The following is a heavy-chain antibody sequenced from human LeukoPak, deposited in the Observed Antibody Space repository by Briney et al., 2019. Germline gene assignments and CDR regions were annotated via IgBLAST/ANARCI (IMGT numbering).Heavy chain of an antibody. J-gene: IGHJ4*02. Sequence: GGPLRLSCAASGVTFSSYSMSWVRQAPGKGLEWVSPISGSGSSTYYADSVKGRFTISRDNSKNTLYLQMNSLRAEDTAVYYCAKGVAVASPYYFDYWGQGTLVTVSS. D-gene: IGHD6-19*01. CDR3: AKGVAVASPYYFDY. CDR2: ISGSGSST. CDR1: GVTFSSYS. V-gene: IGHV3-23*01.